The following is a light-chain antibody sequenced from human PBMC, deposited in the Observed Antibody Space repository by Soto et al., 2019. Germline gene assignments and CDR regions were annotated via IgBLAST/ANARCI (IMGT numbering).Light chain of an antibody. J-gene: IGKJ5*01. CDR3: EQYGRLVT. V-gene: IGKV3-20*01. CDR1: RGVSANY. Sequence: ENLLTQSPGTLSLSPGEGATLSCRASRGVSANYLAWYQQKPGQAPTLLIYGASMRAAGIPNRFSGCGCGRDFTLTMSRLGPEDFGVYFCEQYGRLVTLGQGARLEIK. CDR2: GAS.